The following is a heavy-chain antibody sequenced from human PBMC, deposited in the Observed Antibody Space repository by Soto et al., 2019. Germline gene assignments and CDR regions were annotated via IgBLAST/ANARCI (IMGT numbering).Heavy chain of an antibody. J-gene: IGHJ4*02. V-gene: IGHV4-39*01. CDR3: AGRRAGDYYFDY. CDR1: GVSVSSSSYY. Sequence: SETLSLTCTVSGVSVSSSSYYWGWIRQPPGKGLEWIGTIYCTGTTSYSPSLKRRVTVSVDTSKTQFSLTLSSVTATDTAVYYCAGRRAGDYYFDYWGQGILVTVSS. CDR2: IYCTGTT. D-gene: IGHD1-26*01.